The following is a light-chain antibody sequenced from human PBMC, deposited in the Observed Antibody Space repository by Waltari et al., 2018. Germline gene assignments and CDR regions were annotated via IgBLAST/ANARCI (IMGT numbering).Light chain of an antibody. CDR1: ESLSYSPYNKST. CDR2: RAS. J-gene: IGKJ2*01. CDR3: QQYYSTPYT. Sequence: DTVMTQSPDPLALSLCEWATINGKSSESLSYSPYNKSTLPWYQQKPGQPPQLLRSRASRRASGIPDRFSGSGSGTDFTLTISSLQAADVAVYFCQQYYSTPYTFGRGTRLEI. V-gene: IGKV4-1*01.